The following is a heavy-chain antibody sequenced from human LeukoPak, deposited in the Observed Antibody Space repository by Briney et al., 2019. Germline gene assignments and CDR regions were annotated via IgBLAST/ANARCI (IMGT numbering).Heavy chain of an antibody. CDR1: RFTFNTYA. CDR3: AKRGGDSGSTSYYFDH. CDR2: ISGSGAYT. Sequence: GGSLRLSCAASRFTFNTYATNWVRRAPGKGLDWVSSISGSGAYTYYADSVQGRFTISRDNSKNTLYLQMNSLRTEDTAIYYCAKRGGDSGSTSYYFDHWGPGILVTVSS. V-gene: IGHV3-23*01. J-gene: IGHJ4*02. D-gene: IGHD2-21*02.